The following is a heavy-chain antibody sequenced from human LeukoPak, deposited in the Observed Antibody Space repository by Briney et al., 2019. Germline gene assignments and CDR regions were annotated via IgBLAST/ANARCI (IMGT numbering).Heavy chain of an antibody. J-gene: IGHJ4*02. D-gene: IGHD5-12*01. V-gene: IGHV3-23*01. CDR1: GFTFSSYA. CDR3: AKTGSGYYYFDY. Sequence: PPGGSLRLSCAASGFTFSSYAMSWVRQAPGKGLEWVSAISGSGGSTYYADSVKGRFTISRDNSKNTLYLQMNSLRAEDTAVYYCAKTGSGYYYFDYWGQGTLVTVSS. CDR2: ISGSGGST.